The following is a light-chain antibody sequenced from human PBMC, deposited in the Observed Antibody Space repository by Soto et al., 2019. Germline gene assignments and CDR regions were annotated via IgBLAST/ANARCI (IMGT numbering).Light chain of an antibody. CDR2: GAS. Sequence: EIVMTQSAASLSVSPGERATLSYRASQSVSSNLAWYQQKPGQAPRLLIYGASTRATGIPARFSGSGSGTEFTLTISSLQSEDFAVYYCQQYNNWPGTFGQGTKVEIK. CDR3: QQYNNWPGT. J-gene: IGKJ1*01. V-gene: IGKV3-15*01. CDR1: QSVSSN.